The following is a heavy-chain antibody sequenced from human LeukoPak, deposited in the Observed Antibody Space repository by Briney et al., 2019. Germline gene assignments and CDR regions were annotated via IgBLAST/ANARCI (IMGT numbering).Heavy chain of an antibody. CDR3: ARLSSSSRFDY. V-gene: IGHV4-34*01. CDR2: INHSGST. J-gene: IGHJ4*02. D-gene: IGHD6-6*01. Sequence: SETLSLTCAVYGGSFSGYYWSWIRQPPGKGLEWIGEINHSGSTNYNPSLKSRVTISVDTSKNQFSLKLSSVTAADTAVYYCARLSSSSRFDYWGQGTPVTVSS. CDR1: GGSFSGYY.